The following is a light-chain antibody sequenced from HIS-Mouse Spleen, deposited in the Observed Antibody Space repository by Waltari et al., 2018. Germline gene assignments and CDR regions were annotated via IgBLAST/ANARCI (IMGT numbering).Light chain of an antibody. Sequence: SSELTQDPAVSVALGQRVRITCQGDSLRSYDARGYQQKPGQATVLVIYGNNNRPSGIPELFSGSSSGNTASLTITGAQAEDEADYYCNSRDNSGNRVVFGGGTKLTVL. CDR3: NSRDNSGNRVV. V-gene: IGLV3-19*01. CDR1: SLRSYD. J-gene: IGLJ2*01. CDR2: GNN.